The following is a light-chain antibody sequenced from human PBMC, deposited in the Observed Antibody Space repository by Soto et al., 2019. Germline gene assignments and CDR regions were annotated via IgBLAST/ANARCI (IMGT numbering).Light chain of an antibody. Sequence: EIVMTQSPATLSVSPGERATLSCRASQSVSSDLAWYQQKPGQAPRLLIFGASTRATGIPARFSGSGSGTDFTLTISSLQSEDFAAYYCQQYNKWPLSFGQGTKVEI. CDR3: QQYNKWPLS. V-gene: IGKV3D-15*01. CDR2: GAS. CDR1: QSVSSD. J-gene: IGKJ1*01.